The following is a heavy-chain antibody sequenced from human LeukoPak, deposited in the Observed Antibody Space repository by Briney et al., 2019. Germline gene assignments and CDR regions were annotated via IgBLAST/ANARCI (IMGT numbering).Heavy chain of an antibody. CDR1: GGSISSSSYY. CDR2: INHSGST. Sequence: SETLSLTCTVSGGSISSSSYYWSWIRQPPGKGLEWIGEINHSGSTNYNPSLKSRVTISVDTSKNQFSLKLSSVTAADTAVYYCARRFRGVITDYWGQGTLVTVSS. J-gene: IGHJ4*02. D-gene: IGHD3-10*01. CDR3: ARRFRGVITDY. V-gene: IGHV4-39*07.